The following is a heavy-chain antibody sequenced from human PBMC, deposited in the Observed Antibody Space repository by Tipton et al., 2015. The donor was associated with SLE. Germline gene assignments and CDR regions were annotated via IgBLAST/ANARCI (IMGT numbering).Heavy chain of an antibody. CDR3: ARNLIGGVYYFDS. Sequence: TLSLTCTVSGGSISTFFWGWIRQPPGKGLEWIGTIYYSGTTNYNPSLKSRVTMSVDTSKNQFSLNMSSVTAADTAVYYCARNLIGGVYYFDSWGQGILVTVSS. D-gene: IGHD3-10*01. J-gene: IGHJ4*02. CDR2: IYYSGTT. CDR1: GGSISTFF. V-gene: IGHV4-59*08.